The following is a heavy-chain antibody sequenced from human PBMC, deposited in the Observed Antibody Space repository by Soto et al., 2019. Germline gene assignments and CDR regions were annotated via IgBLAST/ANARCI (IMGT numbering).Heavy chain of an antibody. CDR1: GFTFSSYA. CDR3: AKSSEYYFQPRWFDP. Sequence: PGGSLRLSCAASGFTFSSYAMSWVRQAPGKGLEWVSAISGSGGSTYYADSVKGRFTISRDNSKNTLYLQMNSLRAEDTAVYYCAKSSEYYFQPRWFDPWGQGTLVTVSS. D-gene: IGHD3-10*01. J-gene: IGHJ5*02. CDR2: ISGSGGST. V-gene: IGHV3-23*01.